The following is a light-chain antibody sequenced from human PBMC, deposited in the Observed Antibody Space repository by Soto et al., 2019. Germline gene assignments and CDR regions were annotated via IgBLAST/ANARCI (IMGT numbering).Light chain of an antibody. V-gene: IGLV2-11*01. CDR2: DVA. CDR3: CSYAGRYTLL. CDR1: SSNVGGYNF. Sequence: QSVLTQPRSVSGSPGQSVTISCTGTSSNVGGYNFVSWYQQHPGKVPKLMIYDVAKRPSGVPDRFSGSKSGNTASLTISGLQAEDEDDYYCCSYAGRYTLLFGGGTKLTVL. J-gene: IGLJ2*01.